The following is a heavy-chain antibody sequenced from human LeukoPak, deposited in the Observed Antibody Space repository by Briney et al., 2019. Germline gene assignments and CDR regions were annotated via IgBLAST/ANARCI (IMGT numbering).Heavy chain of an antibody. D-gene: IGHD3-3*01. V-gene: IGHV4-59*11. CDR3: ARFVQNYDFWSGYAGWFDP. CDR1: GGSISSHY. CDR2: IYYSGST. Sequence: SETLSLTCTVSGGSISSHYWSWIRQPPGKGLEWIGYIYYSGSTNYNPSLKSRVTISVDMSKNKFSLKLSSVTAADTAVYYCARFVQNYDFWSGYAGWFDPWGQGTLVTVSS. J-gene: IGHJ5*02.